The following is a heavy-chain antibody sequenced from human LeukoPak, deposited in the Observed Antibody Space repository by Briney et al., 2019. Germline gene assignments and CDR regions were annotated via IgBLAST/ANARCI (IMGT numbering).Heavy chain of an antibody. CDR3: ARVGSGSDFWSGYYFDY. V-gene: IGHV4-39*07. CDR2: ICYSGST. D-gene: IGHD3-3*01. J-gene: IGHJ4*02. CDR1: GGSISSSSYY. Sequence: PSETLSLTCTVSGGSISSSSYYWGWIRQPPGKGLEWIGSICYSGSTYYNPSLKSRVTISVDTSKNQFSLKLSSVTAADTAVYYCARVGSGSDFWSGYYFDYWGQGTLVTVSS.